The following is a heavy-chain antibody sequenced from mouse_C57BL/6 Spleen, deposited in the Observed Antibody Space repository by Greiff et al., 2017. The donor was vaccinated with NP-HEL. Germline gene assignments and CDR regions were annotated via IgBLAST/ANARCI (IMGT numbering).Heavy chain of an antibody. Sequence: EVQLQQSGPGLVKPSQSLSLTCSVTGYSITSGYYWNWIRQFPGNKLEWMGYISYDGSNNYNPSLKNRISITRDTSKNQFFLKLNSVTTEDTATYYCAREGWLPLSFAYWGQGTLVTVSA. V-gene: IGHV3-6*01. CDR2: ISYDGSN. CDR1: GYSITSGYY. CDR3: AREGWLPLSFAY. J-gene: IGHJ3*01. D-gene: IGHD2-3*01.